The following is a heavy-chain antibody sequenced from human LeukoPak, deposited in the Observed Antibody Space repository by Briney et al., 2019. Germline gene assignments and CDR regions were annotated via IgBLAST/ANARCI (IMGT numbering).Heavy chain of an antibody. CDR3: ARGSAIRLVTATRNYFDY. Sequence: SETLSLTCAGYGVSFSGYSWSWIRQPPGKGLEWIGEINHSGSTNYNPSLKSRVTISVDTSKNQFSLKLSSVTAADTAVYYCARGSAIRLVTATRNYFDYWGQGTLVTVSS. CDR1: GVSFSGYS. V-gene: IGHV4-34*01. J-gene: IGHJ4*02. CDR2: INHSGST. D-gene: IGHD2-21*02.